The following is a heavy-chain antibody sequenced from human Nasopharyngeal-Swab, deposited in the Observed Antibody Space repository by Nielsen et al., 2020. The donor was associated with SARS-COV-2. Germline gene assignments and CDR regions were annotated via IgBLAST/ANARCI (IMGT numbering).Heavy chain of an antibody. V-gene: IGHV4-34*01. CDR1: GGSFSANY. CDR3: ARGLSGVVPAPILGLGPYYYFYYMDV. Sequence: SQTLSLTCAVSGGSFSANYWGWIRQPPGKGLAWIGEINHSGSTNYNPSLKSRVTISVDTSKSQFSLKLTSVTAADTSVYYCARGLSGVVPAPILGLGPYYYFYYMDVWGKGTTVTVSS. J-gene: IGHJ6*03. CDR2: INHSGST. D-gene: IGHD2-2*01.